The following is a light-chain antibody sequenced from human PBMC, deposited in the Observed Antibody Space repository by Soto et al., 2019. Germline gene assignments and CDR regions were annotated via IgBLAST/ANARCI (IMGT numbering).Light chain of an antibody. J-gene: IGLJ1*01. CDR1: SSNIGADYD. Sequence: QSVLTQPPSVSGAPGQRVTISCTGSSSNIGADYDVPWYQQLPGTAPKLIIYGDSNRPSGVPDRFSGSKSGNSASLAISGLQAADEADYYCQSYASSLSYVFGTGTKVTVL. CDR2: GDS. V-gene: IGLV1-40*01. CDR3: QSYASSLSYV.